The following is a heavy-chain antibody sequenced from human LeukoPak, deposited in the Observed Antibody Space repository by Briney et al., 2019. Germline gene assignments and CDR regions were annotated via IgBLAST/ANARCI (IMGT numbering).Heavy chain of an antibody. V-gene: IGHV4-39*07. D-gene: IGHD3-22*01. CDR1: GGSISSSSYY. J-gene: IGHJ3*02. Sequence: ASETLSLTCTVSGGSISSSSYYWGWIRQPPGKGLEWIGSIYYSGSTYYNPSLKGRVTISVDTSKNQFSLKLSSVTAADTAVYYCALSDYYDSSGYYPPNAFDIWGQGTMVTVSS. CDR2: IYYSGST. CDR3: ALSDYYDSSGYYPPNAFDI.